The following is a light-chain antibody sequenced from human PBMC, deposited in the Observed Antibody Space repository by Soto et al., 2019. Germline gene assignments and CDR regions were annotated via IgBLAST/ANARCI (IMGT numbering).Light chain of an antibody. CDR3: SSYTSSSTLGV. CDR1: SSDVGGYNY. CDR2: DVS. Sequence: QSVLTQPASVSGSPGQSITISCTGTSSDVGGYNYVSWYQQHPGKAPKLMIYDVSNRPSGVSNRFSGSKSGNTASLTISGLQAEDEADYYCSSYTSSSTLGVFGTGTNSPS. V-gene: IGLV2-14*01. J-gene: IGLJ1*01.